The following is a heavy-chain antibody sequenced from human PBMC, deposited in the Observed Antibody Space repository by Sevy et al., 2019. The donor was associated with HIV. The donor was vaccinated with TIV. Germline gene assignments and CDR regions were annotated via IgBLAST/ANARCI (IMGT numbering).Heavy chain of an antibody. D-gene: IGHD3-22*01. Sequence: SETLSLTCTVSGGSISSGGYYWSWIRQHPGKGLEWIGYIYYSGSTYYNPSLKSRVTISVDTSKNQCSLKLSSVTAAATAVYYCASKGMVEGDYYDSKEAERAFDIWGQGTMVTVSS. CDR3: ASKGMVEGDYYDSKEAERAFDI. CDR1: GGSISSGGYY. J-gene: IGHJ3*02. V-gene: IGHV4-31*03. CDR2: IYYSGST.